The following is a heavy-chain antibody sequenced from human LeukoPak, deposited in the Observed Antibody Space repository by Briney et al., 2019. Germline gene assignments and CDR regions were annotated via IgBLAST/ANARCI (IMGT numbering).Heavy chain of an antibody. CDR1: GFTFSSYG. Sequence: PGGSLRLSCAASGFTFSSYGMHWVRQAPGKGLEGVAVISYGGSNKYYADSVKGRFTISRDNSKNTLYLQMNSLRAEDTAVYYCANPSHGRRYYYGMDVWGQGTTVTVSS. V-gene: IGHV3-30*18. J-gene: IGHJ6*02. CDR2: ISYGGSNK. D-gene: IGHD1-26*01. CDR3: ANPSHGRRYYYGMDV.